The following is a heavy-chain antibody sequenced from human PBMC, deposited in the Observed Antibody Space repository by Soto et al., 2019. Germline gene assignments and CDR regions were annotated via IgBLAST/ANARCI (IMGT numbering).Heavy chain of an antibody. Sequence: ASLKVSCKSSGYNFTSLYAHWVRQAPGQGLEWMGIINPRNGKTTYAQKFQGRVTMTEDTSTDTAYMELSSLRSEDTAVYYCATYSSGWYFNYWGQGTLVTVS. D-gene: IGHD6-19*01. V-gene: IGHV1-46*01. CDR1: GYNFTSLY. J-gene: IGHJ4*02. CDR3: ATYSSGWYFNY. CDR2: INPRNGKT.